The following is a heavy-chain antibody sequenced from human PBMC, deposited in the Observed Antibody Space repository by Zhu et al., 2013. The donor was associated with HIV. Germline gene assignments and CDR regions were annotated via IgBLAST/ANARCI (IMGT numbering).Heavy chain of an antibody. CDR2: INPNSGGT. Sequence: QVQLVQSGAEVKKPGASVKVSCKASGYTFTGYYMHWVRQAPGQGLEWMGWINPNSGGTNYAQKFQGRVTMTRDTSISTAYMELSRLRSDDTAVYYCARGRIAAALTEYYFDYWGQGTLVTVSS. J-gene: IGHJ4*02. CDR3: ARGRIAAALTEYYFDY. V-gene: IGHV1-2*02. D-gene: IGHD6-13*01. CDR1: GYTFTGYY.